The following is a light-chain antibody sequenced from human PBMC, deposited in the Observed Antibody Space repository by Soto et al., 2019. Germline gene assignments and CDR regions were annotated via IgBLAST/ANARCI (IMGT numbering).Light chain of an antibody. CDR2: EVS. J-gene: IGLJ1*01. Sequence: QSALTQPPSASGSPGQSVTISCNGTSSDVGGYNYVSWYQQHPGRAPKLMIYEVSKRPSGVPDRFSGSKSGNTASLTVSGLQTEDEGDYYCSSYAGSNNQVFGTGTKLTVL. CDR1: SSDVGGYNY. CDR3: SSYAGSNNQV. V-gene: IGLV2-8*01.